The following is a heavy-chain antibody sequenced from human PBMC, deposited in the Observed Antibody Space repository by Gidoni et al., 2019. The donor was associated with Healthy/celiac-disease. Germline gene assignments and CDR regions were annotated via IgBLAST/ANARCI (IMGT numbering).Heavy chain of an antibody. J-gene: IGHJ4*02. V-gene: IGHV5-51*03. CDR3: ARRTHDSSGYYYEDY. Sequence: EVQLVQSGAEVKKPGESLKISCKGSGYSFTSYWIGWVRPMPGKGLEWMGIIYPGDSDTRYSPSFQGQVTISADKSISTAYLQWSSLKASDTAMYYCARRTHDSSGYYYEDYWGQGTLVTVSS. CDR1: GYSFTSYW. CDR2: IYPGDSDT. D-gene: IGHD3-22*01.